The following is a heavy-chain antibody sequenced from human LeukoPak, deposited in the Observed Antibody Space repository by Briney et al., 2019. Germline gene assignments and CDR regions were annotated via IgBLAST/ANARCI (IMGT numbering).Heavy chain of an antibody. CDR3: APEPEYYGLGSPLHY. J-gene: IGHJ4*02. CDR2: FDPEDGQT. Sequence: ASVKVSRKVYGYTLTELSMHWVRQAPGKGLEWMGGFDPEDGQTIYAQKFQGRLTMTEDTSTNTAYMELSSLRSEDTAVYYCAPEPEYYGLGSPLHYWGQGTLVTVSS. V-gene: IGHV1-24*01. CDR1: GYTLTELS. D-gene: IGHD3-10*01.